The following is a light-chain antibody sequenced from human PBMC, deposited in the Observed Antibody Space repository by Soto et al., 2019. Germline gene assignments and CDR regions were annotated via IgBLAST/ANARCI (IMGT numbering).Light chain of an antibody. V-gene: IGKV1-9*01. CDR2: IAS. Sequence: IQLTQSPSSLSASVGDRVAITCRASQGIRSYLAWYQQKPGEAPKLLISIASILQSGVPSRFSGSGSGTDFVLTISSLQPEDSATYYCQQLDSMPITFSQGTRLEIK. CDR1: QGIRSY. CDR3: QQLDSMPIT. J-gene: IGKJ5*01.